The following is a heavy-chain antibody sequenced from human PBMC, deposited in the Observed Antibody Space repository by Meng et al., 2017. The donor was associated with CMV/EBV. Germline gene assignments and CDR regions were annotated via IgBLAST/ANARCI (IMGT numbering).Heavy chain of an antibody. D-gene: IGHD3-10*01. J-gene: IGHJ6*02. Sequence: GESLKISCAASGFTFSSYAMHWVRQAPGKGLEWVAVISYDGSNKYYADSVKGRFTISRDNSKNTLYLQMNSLRAEDTAVYYCARDQPLLYTNYYGSGSLHGFYYYYGMDVWGQGTTVTVS. CDR2: ISYDGSNK. CDR1: GFTFSSYA. CDR3: ARDQPLLYTNYYGSGSLHGFYYYYGMDV. V-gene: IGHV3-30*04.